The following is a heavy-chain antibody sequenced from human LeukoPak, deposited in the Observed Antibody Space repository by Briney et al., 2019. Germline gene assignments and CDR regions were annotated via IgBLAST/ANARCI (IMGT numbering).Heavy chain of an antibody. J-gene: IGHJ6*03. CDR2: INHSGST. V-gene: IGHV4-34*01. CDR3: ARHARYCSGGSCYYYYYYMDV. CDR1: GGSFSGYY. D-gene: IGHD2-15*01. Sequence: SETLSLTCAVYGGSFSGYYWSWIRQPPGKGLEWIGEINHSGSTNYNPSLKSRVTISVDTSKNQFSLKLSSVTAADTAVYYCARHARYCSGGSCYYYYYYMDVWGKGTTVTISS.